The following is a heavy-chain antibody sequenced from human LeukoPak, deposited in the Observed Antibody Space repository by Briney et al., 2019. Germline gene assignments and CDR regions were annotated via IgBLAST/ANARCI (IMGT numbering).Heavy chain of an antibody. CDR2: IIPIFGTA. D-gene: IGHD5-18*01. J-gene: IGHJ6*03. CDR3: ARAPRGYSYPTYYYYYYMDV. CDR1: GGTFSSYA. V-gene: IGHV1-69*13. Sequence: PSVKVSCKASGGTFSSYAITWVRQAPGQGLEWMGGIIPIFGTANYAQKFQGRVTITADESTSTAYMELSSLRSEDTAVYYCARAPRGYSYPTYYYYYYMDVWGKGTTVTVSS.